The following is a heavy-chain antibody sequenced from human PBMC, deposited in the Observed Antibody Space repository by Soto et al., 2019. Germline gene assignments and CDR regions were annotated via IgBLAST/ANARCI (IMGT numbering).Heavy chain of an antibody. D-gene: IGHD4-17*01. CDR2: INHSGST. Sequence: PSETLSLTCAVYGGSFSGYYWSWIRQPPGKGLEWIGEINHSGSTNYNPSLKSRVTISVDTSKNQFSLKLSSVTAADTAVYYCARTLRTTVTTLIDYWGQGTLVTVSS. CDR3: ARTLRTTVTTLIDY. CDR1: GGSFSGYY. V-gene: IGHV4-34*01. J-gene: IGHJ4*02.